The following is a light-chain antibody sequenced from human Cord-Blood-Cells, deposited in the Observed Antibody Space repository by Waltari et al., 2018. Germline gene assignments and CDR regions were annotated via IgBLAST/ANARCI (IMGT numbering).Light chain of an antibody. J-gene: IGKJ5*01. CDR3: QQLNSYPIT. CDR2: AAS. Sequence: DIQLTQSPSFLSASVGDRVTITCRASQGISSYLAWYQQKQGNAPKLLIYAASTLQSGVTSRFSSSGSWTEFTLTISSLQPEDFATYYCQQLNSYPITFGQGTRLEIK. CDR1: QGISSY. V-gene: IGKV1-9*01.